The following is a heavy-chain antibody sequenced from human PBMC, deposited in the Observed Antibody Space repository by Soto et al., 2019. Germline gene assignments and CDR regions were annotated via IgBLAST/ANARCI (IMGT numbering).Heavy chain of an antibody. D-gene: IGHD1-26*01. V-gene: IGHV4-30-2*01. J-gene: IGHJ5*02. CDR2: IYHSGRT. Sequence: QLQLQESGSGLVKPSQTLSLTCAVSGGSISRGGYSWSWIRQPPGTGLAWIGYIYHSGRTYYIPSLKSRVTISVDRSKNQFSRKLSSVTAADTAVEYCARTPTPWGQGTLVTVSS. CDR1: GGSISRGGYS. CDR3: ARTPTP.